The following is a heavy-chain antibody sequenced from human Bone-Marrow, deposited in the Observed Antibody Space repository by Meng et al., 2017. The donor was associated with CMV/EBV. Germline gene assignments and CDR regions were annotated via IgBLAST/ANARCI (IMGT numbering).Heavy chain of an antibody. Sequence: GESLKISCAASGFTFSSYAMSWVRQAPGKGLEWVSVIYSGGSGTYYADSVKGRFTISRDNSKNTLYLQMNSLRAEDTAVYYCARGATIFGGAFDLWGQGTMVTVSS. V-gene: IGHV3-23*03. D-gene: IGHD3-3*01. CDR1: GFTFSSYA. CDR3: ARGATIFGGAFDL. J-gene: IGHJ3*01. CDR2: IYSGGSGT.